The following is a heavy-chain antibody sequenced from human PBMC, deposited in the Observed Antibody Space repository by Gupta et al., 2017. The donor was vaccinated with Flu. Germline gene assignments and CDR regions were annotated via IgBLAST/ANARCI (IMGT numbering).Heavy chain of an antibody. CDR3: ARRDCSSTSCPFSG. V-gene: IGHV4-39*01. J-gene: IGHJ4*02. Sequence: QLQLQESCPGLVKPSETLSLTCTVSGGSISSSSYYWGWFRQPPGKGLEWIGSIYYSGSTYYNPSLKSRVTISVDKSKNQFSLKLSSVTAADTAVYYCARRDCSSTSCPFSGWGQGTLVTGSS. CDR1: GGSISSSSYY. D-gene: IGHD2-2*01. CDR2: IYYSGST.